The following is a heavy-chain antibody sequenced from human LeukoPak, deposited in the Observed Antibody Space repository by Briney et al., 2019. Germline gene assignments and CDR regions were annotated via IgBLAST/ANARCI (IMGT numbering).Heavy chain of an antibody. D-gene: IGHD1-26*01. CDR3: ARDGYSAIDY. CDR1: GGSISSYY. J-gene: IGHJ4*02. Sequence: PSETLSLTCTVSGGSISSYYWSWIRQPPRKGLEWIGYIYYSGSTNYNPSLKSRVTISVDTSKKQFSLKLTSVTAADTAVYYCARDGYSAIDYWGQGTLVTVSS. V-gene: IGHV4-59*01. CDR2: IYYSGST.